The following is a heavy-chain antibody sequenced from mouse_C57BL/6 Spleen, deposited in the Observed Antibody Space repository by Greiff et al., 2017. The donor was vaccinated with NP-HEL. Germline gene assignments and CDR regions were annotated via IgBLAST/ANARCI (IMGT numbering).Heavy chain of an antibody. CDR1: GYTFTDYY. D-gene: IGHD1-1*01. Sequence: QVQLKQSGPELVKPGASVKISCKASGYTFTDYYINWVKQRPGQGLEWIGWIFPGSGSTYYNEKFKGKATLTVDKSSSTAYMLLSSLTSEDSAVYFCARSDYYGSSPFAYWGQGTLVTVSA. CDR2: IFPGSGST. CDR3: ARSDYYGSSPFAY. V-gene: IGHV1-75*01. J-gene: IGHJ3*01.